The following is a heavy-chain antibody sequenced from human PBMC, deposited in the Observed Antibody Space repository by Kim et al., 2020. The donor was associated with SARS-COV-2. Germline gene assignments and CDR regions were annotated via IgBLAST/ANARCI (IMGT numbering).Heavy chain of an antibody. CDR3: ARDSLPTSYCSGSSCYSY. CDR2: ISEDSDYI. Sequence: GGSLRLSCAASGFTFSRYTMHWVRQAPGKGLEWVSSISEDSDYIYYADSVKGRFTISRDNAEHSLSLQMNSLGAEDTAVYYCARDSLPTSYCSGSSCYSYWGQGPLVTVSS. V-gene: IGHV3-21*01. CDR1: GFTFSRYT. J-gene: IGHJ4*02. D-gene: IGHD2-15*01.